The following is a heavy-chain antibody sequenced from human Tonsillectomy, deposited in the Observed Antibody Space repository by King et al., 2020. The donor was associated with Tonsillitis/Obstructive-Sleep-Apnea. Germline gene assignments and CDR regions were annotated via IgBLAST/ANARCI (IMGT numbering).Heavy chain of an antibody. Sequence: QLQESGPGLVKPSDTLSLTCTVSDDSISSYYWSWIRQPPGKGLEWIAYIYYSGTTNYNPSLKSRVTISLDTSKNQFSLKLSSVTAADAAVYYCARTSLDYGDYEFTYYMDVWGKGTPVSVSS. CDR2: IYYSGTT. CDR3: ARTSLDYGDYEFTYYMDV. V-gene: IGHV4-59*07. D-gene: IGHD4-17*01. J-gene: IGHJ6*03. CDR1: DDSISSYY.